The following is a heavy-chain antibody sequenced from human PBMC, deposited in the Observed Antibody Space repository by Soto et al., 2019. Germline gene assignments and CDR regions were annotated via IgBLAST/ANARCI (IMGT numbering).Heavy chain of an antibody. D-gene: IGHD1-20*01. J-gene: IGHJ4*02. CDR2: IRNKANSYTT. V-gene: IGHV3-72*01. CDR1: GFTFSDHY. Sequence: EVQLVESGGGLVQPGGSLRLSCAASGFTFSDHYMDWVRQAPGKGLEWVGRIRNKANSYTTEYAASVKGRFSISRDDSKNSLYLQMNSLKTEDTAIYYCSRDGIMTTPYYFDYWGQGTLVTVSS. CDR3: SRDGIMTTPYYFDY.